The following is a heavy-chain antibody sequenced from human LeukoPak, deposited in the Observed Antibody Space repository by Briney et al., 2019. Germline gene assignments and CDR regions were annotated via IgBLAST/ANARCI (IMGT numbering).Heavy chain of an antibody. J-gene: IGHJ4*02. Sequence: GGSLRLSCAASGFTFSSYAMHWVHQAPGKGLEYVSAISSNGGSTYYANSVKGRFTISRDNSKNTLYLQMGSLRAEDMAVYYCARVSYSGSYGPFDYWGQGTLVTVSS. V-gene: IGHV3-64*01. CDR1: GFTFSSYA. CDR3: ARVSYSGSYGPFDY. CDR2: ISSNGGST. D-gene: IGHD1-26*01.